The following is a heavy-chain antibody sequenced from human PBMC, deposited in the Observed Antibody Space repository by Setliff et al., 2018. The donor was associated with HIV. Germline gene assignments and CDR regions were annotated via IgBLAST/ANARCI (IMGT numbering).Heavy chain of an antibody. J-gene: IGHJ4*02. CDR2: INHRGST. V-gene: IGHV4-34*10. Sequence: SETLSLTCAVYGGSFNGYSWSWIRQPPGKGLEWIGEINHRGSTTYNPSLKSRVTMSVDTSKNQFSLSLTSVTAADTAFYSCARQGYYYRGDFYHNEGSDYWGQGTLVTVSS. CDR1: GGSFNGYS. CDR3: ARQGYYYRGDFYHNEGSDY. D-gene: IGHD3-22*01.